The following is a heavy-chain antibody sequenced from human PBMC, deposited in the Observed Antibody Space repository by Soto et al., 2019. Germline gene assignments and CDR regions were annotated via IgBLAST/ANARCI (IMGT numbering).Heavy chain of an antibody. V-gene: IGHV1-69*02. CDR2: VIPIIGEG. J-gene: IGHJ3*02. D-gene: IGHD1-1*01. CDR1: GGTFSSQT. Sequence: QVQLVQSGAEVKEPGSSVKVSCKVSGGTFSSQTINWVRQVPGQGLEWMGSVIPIIGEGKYAQSFLGRVTLPGNRSKSTAYRELSSVRCEDTAVYYCARPAVNDLDADSSAFDIWGQGTMVTVSS. CDR3: ARPAVNDLDADSSAFDI.